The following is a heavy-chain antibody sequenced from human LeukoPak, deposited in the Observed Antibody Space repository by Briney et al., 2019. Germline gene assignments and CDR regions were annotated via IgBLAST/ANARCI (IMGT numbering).Heavy chain of an antibody. Sequence: SETLSLTCTASGGSISSGGYYWSWIRQHPGKGLEWIGYIYYSGSTYYNPSLKSRVTISVDTSKNQFSLKLSSVTAADTAVYYCARVGPRGYCSSTSCYRAFDIWGQGTMVTVSS. CDR1: GGSISSGGYY. D-gene: IGHD2-2*02. CDR3: ARVGPRGYCSSTSCYRAFDI. CDR2: IYYSGST. V-gene: IGHV4-31*03. J-gene: IGHJ3*02.